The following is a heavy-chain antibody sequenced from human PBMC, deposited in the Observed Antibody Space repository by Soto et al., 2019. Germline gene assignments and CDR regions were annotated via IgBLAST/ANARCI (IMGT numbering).Heavy chain of an antibody. D-gene: IGHD6-6*01. V-gene: IGHV1-18*01. CDR1: GYTFTNYG. Sequence: GASVKVSCKASGYTFTNYGITWVGQASGQGLEWMGWISADGYTNYAQRFQGRVTLTTDRSTSTAYLEVGSLKSDDTVIYYCARGAFSIAALRYQEPFHIWGHGTTVTVSS. CDR3: ARGAFSIAALRYQEPFHI. CDR2: ISADGYT. J-gene: IGHJ3*02.